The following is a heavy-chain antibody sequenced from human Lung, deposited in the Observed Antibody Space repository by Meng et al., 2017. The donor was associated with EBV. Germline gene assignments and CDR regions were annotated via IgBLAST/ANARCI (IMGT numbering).Heavy chain of an antibody. CDR1: GGSIGFGDYY. CDR2: IYDSGST. Sequence: GHVQESGPGMVKPSPPLPLPCTVPGGSIGFGDYYWGWIRQPPGKGLEWIGYIYDSGSTSYNPSLMSRVTISVDTSRNQFSLKLTSVTAADTAVYYCAREYSSSSGLPGPWGQGTLVTVSS. D-gene: IGHD6-6*01. CDR3: AREYSSSSGLPGP. V-gene: IGHV4-30-4*08. J-gene: IGHJ5*02.